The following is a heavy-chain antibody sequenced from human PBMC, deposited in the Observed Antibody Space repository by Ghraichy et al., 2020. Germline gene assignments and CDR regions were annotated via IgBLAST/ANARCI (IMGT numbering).Heavy chain of an antibody. Sequence: SETLSLTCTVSGGSISSYYWSWIRQPPGKGLEWIGYIYYSGSTNYNPSLKSRVTISVDTSKNQFSLKLSPVTAADTAVYYCARHYPYYYDSSGYPTYYYYYGMDVWGQGTTVTVSS. CDR2: IYYSGST. CDR3: ARHYPYYYDSSGYPTYYYYYGMDV. D-gene: IGHD3-22*01. V-gene: IGHV4-59*08. CDR1: GGSISSYY. J-gene: IGHJ6*02.